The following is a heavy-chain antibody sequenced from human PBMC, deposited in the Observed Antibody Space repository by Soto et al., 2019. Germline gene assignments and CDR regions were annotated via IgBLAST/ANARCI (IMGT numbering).Heavy chain of an antibody. D-gene: IGHD5-18*01. CDR2: IKSKTDGGTT. J-gene: IGHJ3*02. CDR1: GFTFSDAW. CDR3: TTSNGGGYSYGYAFDI. Sequence: GGSLRLSCAASGFTFSDAWMSWVRQAPGKGLEWVGRIKSKTDGGTTDYAAPVKGRVTISRDDSKNTLYLQMNRLKTEDTAVDYCTTSNGGGYSYGYAFDIWGQGTTVTVSS. V-gene: IGHV3-15*01.